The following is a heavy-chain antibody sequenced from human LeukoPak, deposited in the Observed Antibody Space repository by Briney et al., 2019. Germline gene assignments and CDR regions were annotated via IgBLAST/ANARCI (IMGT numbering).Heavy chain of an antibody. Sequence: GGSLRLSCAASVFTFSSDTISWVRQAPGKGVEWVSAISGSGGTTYSADPVKGRFTFPQDNSKKTLYLQMNCLRAEDTAVYYCAKGVVRMVTTGYYFDYWGQGTLVTVSS. CDR2: ISGSGGTT. D-gene: IGHD2-21*02. CDR3: AKGVVRMVTTGYYFDY. V-gene: IGHV3-23*01. CDR1: VFTFSSDT. J-gene: IGHJ4*02.